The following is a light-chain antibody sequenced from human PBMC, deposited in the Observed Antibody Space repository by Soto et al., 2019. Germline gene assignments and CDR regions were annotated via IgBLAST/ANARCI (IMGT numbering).Light chain of an antibody. J-gene: IGKJ5*01. Sequence: ALQLTQSPSSLSASVGDRVTITCRASQDIRGALAWYQQKPGKPPKLLIFDVSSLQSGVPSRFSRSGSGSEFTLTISSLQPEDFATYYCQQFNTYPITFGQGTRLEIK. CDR1: QDIRGA. CDR2: DVS. CDR3: QQFNTYPIT. V-gene: IGKV1-13*02.